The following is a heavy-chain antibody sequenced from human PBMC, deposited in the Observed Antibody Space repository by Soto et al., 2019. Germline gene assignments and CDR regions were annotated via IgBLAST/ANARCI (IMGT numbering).Heavy chain of an antibody. V-gene: IGHV3-33*01. J-gene: IGHJ4*02. Sequence: GGSLRLSCAASGFTFSSYGMHWVRQAPGKGLEWVAVIWYDGSNKYYADSVKGRFTISRDNSKNTLYLQMNSLRAEDTAVYYCARGSENDYIWGSYRYTADLFDYWGQGTLVTVSS. CDR3: ARGSENDYIWGSYRYTADLFDY. CDR2: IWYDGSNK. D-gene: IGHD3-16*02. CDR1: GFTFSSYG.